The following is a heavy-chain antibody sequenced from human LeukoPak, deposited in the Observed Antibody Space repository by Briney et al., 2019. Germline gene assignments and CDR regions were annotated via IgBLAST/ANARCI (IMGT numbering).Heavy chain of an antibody. V-gene: IGHV4-39*07. CDR1: GGSISSSSYY. CDR3: ARAGVSGNYYFWYFDL. J-gene: IGHJ2*01. D-gene: IGHD1-26*01. CDR2: IFHSGTT. Sequence: SETLSLTCTVSGGSISSSSYYWGWIRQPPGKGLEWIGSIFHSGTTYYNPSLKSRVTISVDTSKNQISLRLSSATTADTAVYYCARAGVSGNYYFWYFDLWGRGTLVTVSS.